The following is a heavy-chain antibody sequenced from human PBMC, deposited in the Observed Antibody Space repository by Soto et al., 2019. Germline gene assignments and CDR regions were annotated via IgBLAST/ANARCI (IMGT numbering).Heavy chain of an antibody. CDR2: FDPEDGET. D-gene: IGHD3-10*01. J-gene: IGHJ4*02. V-gene: IGHV1-24*01. Sequence: GASVNVSCKVSGYTLTELSMHWVRQAPGKGLEWMGGFDPEDGETIYAQKFQGRVTMTEDTSTDTAYMELSSLRSEDTAVYYCPTSLLVRGVITPLLTPIHYWGQGTLATVSS. CDR3: PTSLLVRGVITPLLTPIHY. CDR1: GYTLTELS.